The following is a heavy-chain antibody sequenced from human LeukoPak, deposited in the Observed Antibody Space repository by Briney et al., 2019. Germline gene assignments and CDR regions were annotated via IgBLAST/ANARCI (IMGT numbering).Heavy chain of an antibody. V-gene: IGHV3-23*01. CDR2: INGSGGST. Sequence: PGGSLRLSCAASGFTFSSYAMSWVRQVPRKGLKWVSAINGSGGSTYYADSVKGRFTISRDNSKNTLYLQMNSLRAEDTAVYYCANSPGYSSVWGQGTTVTVSS. CDR3: ANSPGYSSV. J-gene: IGHJ6*02. CDR1: GFTFSSYA. D-gene: IGHD6-13*01.